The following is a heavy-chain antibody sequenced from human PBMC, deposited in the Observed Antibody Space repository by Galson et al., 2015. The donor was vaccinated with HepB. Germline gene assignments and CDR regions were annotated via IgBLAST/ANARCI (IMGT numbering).Heavy chain of an antibody. CDR2: ICYSGST. CDR3: AREAVILRGGDAFDI. J-gene: IGHJ3*02. D-gene: IGHD2-21*01. Sequence: ETLSLTCTVSGGSISSYYWSWIRQPPGKGLEWIGYICYSGSTNYNPSLKSRVTISVDTSKNQFSLKLSSVTAADTAVYYCAREAVILRGGDAFDIWGQGTMVTVSS. CDR1: GGSISSYY. V-gene: IGHV4-59*01.